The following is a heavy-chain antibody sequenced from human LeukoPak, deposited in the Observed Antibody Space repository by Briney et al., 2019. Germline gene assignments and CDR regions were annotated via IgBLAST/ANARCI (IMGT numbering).Heavy chain of an antibody. CDR2: ISGSGGST. CDR3: AKEWGLSAAAAYFDY. CDR1: GFTFSSYA. V-gene: IGHV3-23*01. Sequence: GGSLRLXCAASGFTFSSYAMSWVRQAPGKGLEWVSAISGSGGSTYYADSMKGRFTISRDNSKNTLYLQMNSLRAEDTAVYYCAKEWGLSAAAAYFDYWGQGTLVTVSS. J-gene: IGHJ4*02. D-gene: IGHD6-13*01.